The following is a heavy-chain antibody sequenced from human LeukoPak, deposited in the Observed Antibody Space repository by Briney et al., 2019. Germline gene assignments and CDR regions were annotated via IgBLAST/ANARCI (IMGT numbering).Heavy chain of an antibody. CDR1: GDSISGSY. CDR2: IYYTGTP. D-gene: IGHD1-1*01. CDR3: AKTLGRGSASGWYFFNY. Sequence: TSGTLSLTCSVSGDSISGSYWNWIRQSPGKELEWIGNIYYTGTPKYNPSLTNRVTISADTSKGQVSLNLNSVTAADTAVYYCAKTLGRGSASGWYFFNYWGPGLLVTVSS. J-gene: IGHJ4*02. V-gene: IGHV4-59*01.